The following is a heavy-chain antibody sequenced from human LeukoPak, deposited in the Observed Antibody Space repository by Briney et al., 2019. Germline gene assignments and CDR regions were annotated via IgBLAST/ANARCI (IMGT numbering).Heavy chain of an antibody. J-gene: IGHJ2*01. Sequence: SETLSLTCTVSGGSISSYYWSWIRQPPGKGLEWIGYIYYSGSTNYNPSLKSRVTISVDPSKNQFSLKLSSVTAADTAVYYCARSPSWYYDSSGYYLPYWYFDLWGRGTLVTVSS. CDR1: GGSISSYY. V-gene: IGHV4-59*01. CDR3: ARSPSWYYDSSGYYLPYWYFDL. D-gene: IGHD3-22*01. CDR2: IYYSGST.